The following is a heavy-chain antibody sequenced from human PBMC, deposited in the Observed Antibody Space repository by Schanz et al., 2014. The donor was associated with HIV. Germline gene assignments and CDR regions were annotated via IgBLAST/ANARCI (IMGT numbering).Heavy chain of an antibody. CDR3: ASLHVESTGTTFGY. Sequence: QVQLQQWGAGLLKPSETLSLTCAVYGGPFSHAYWSWIRQPPGMGPEWLGEITHAGTSNYNPSLRSRVSMSVDTSKKQFSLRLNSVTAADTGIYYCASLHVESTGTTFGYWSPGALVTVSS. D-gene: IGHD1-1*01. CDR2: ITHAGTS. V-gene: IGHV4-34*01. CDR1: GGPFSHAY. J-gene: IGHJ4*02.